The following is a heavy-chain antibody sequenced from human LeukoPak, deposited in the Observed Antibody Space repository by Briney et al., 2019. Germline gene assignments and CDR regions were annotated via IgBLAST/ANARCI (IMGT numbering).Heavy chain of an antibody. J-gene: IGHJ4*01. D-gene: IGHD2-21*02. CDR3: ARDRGAYCGGDCYLGFDY. CDR2: IAGSSGYI. CDR1: GFTFISYT. Sequence: PGGSLRLSCAASGFTFISYTMNWVRQAPGKGLEWVSSIAGSSGYISYADSVKGRFTISRDNAKKSLYLQMTSLTAEDTAVYYCARDRGAYCGGDCYLGFDYWGRGTLVTVSS. V-gene: IGHV3-21*01.